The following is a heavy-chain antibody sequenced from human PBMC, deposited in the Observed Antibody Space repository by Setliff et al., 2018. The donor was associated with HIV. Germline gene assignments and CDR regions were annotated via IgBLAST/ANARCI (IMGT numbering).Heavy chain of an antibody. CDR3: ARQGYYYDNSGYFTI. J-gene: IGHJ4*02. CDR1: GASINSNNW. D-gene: IGHD3-22*01. Sequence: PSETLSLTCAVSGASINSNNWWSWVRQHPGKGLEWIGEIYHSGSTNSNPSLRSRVTISVDKSKNQLSLKLSSVTAADTAVYYCARQGYYYDNSGYFTIWGQGTLVTVS. CDR2: IYHSGST. V-gene: IGHV4-4*02.